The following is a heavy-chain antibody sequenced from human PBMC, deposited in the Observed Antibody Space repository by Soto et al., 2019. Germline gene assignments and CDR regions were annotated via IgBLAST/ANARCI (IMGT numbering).Heavy chain of an antibody. CDR1: GYTFTSYD. CDR3: ARGLLWFGEAHPGDY. D-gene: IGHD3-10*01. J-gene: IGHJ4*02. Sequence: QVQLVQSGAEVKKPGASVKVSCKASGYTFTSYDINWVRQATGQGLEWMGWMNPNSGNTGYAQKFQGRVSMTRNTSISTAYIELSSLRSEDTAVYYCARGLLWFGEAHPGDYWGQGTLVTVSS. V-gene: IGHV1-8*01. CDR2: MNPNSGNT.